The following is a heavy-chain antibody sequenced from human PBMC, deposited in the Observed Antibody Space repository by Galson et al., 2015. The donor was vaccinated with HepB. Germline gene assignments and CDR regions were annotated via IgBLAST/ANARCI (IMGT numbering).Heavy chain of an antibody. V-gene: IGHV1-24*01. D-gene: IGHD2-15*01. Sequence: SVKVSCKVSGYTLTELSMHWVRQAPGKGLEWMGGFDPGDGETIYAQKFQGRVTMTEDTSTDTAYMELSSLRSEDTAVYYCATAPLGYCSGGSCYLFYFDYWGQGTLVTVSS. CDR2: FDPGDGET. CDR1: GYTLTELS. CDR3: ATAPLGYCSGGSCYLFYFDY. J-gene: IGHJ4*02.